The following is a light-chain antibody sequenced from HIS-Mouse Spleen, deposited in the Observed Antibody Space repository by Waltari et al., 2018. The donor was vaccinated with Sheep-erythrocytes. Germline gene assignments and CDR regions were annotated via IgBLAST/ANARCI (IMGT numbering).Light chain of an antibody. Sequence: QSALTPPASVSGSPGPSLPISCTGTSRAVGLSHLVSWYQQHPGKAPKLMIYEGSKRPSGVSNRFSGSKSGNTASLTISGLQAEDEADYYCCSYAGSSTPWVFGGGTKLTVL. V-gene: IGLV2-23*01. J-gene: IGLJ3*02. CDR2: EGS. CDR3: CSYAGSSTPWV. CDR1: SRAVGLSHL.